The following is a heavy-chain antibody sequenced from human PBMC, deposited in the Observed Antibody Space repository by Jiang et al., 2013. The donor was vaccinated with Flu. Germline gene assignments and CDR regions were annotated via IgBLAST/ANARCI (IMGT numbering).Heavy chain of an antibody. D-gene: IGHD2/OR15-2a*01. CDR2: IDASGHNT. J-gene: IGHJ4*02. Sequence: PGKGLQWVSLIDASGHNTFYADSVKGRFTISRDNSKNTVYLQMNSLRAEDTSIYYCAKHVIPGNFDSWGPGNPGHRLL. CDR3: AKHVIPGNFDS. V-gene: IGHV3-23*01.